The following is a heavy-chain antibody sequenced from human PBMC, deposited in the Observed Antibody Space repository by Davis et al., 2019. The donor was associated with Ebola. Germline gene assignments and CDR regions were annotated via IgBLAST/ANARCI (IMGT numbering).Heavy chain of an antibody. D-gene: IGHD6-6*01. J-gene: IGHJ4*02. CDR1: GFTISSHS. CDR3: ARDGSNSYLDY. V-gene: IGHV3-21*01. Sequence: GESLKISCAASGFTISSHSMNWVRQAPGKGLECVSSIGNTTNFIYYADSVKGRFTISRDNAKNSLYLQMNSLRAEDTAVYYCARDGSNSYLDYWGQGNLVTVSS. CDR2: IGNTTNFI.